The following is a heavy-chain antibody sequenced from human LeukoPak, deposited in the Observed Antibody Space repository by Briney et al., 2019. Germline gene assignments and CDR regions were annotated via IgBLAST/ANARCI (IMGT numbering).Heavy chain of an antibody. J-gene: IGHJ4*02. D-gene: IGHD6-19*01. CDR2: INPNGGRI. CDR3: ARDQRLVAGTFYFDY. CDR1: GYTFIGYF. V-gene: IGHV1-2*02. Sequence: GASVTVSCTASGYTFIGYFIHWVRQAPGQGLEWMGWINPNGGRINYAQKFQGRITMTRDTSISTAYMELSRLRSDGSAVYYCARDQRLVAGTFYFDYWGQGTLVTVSS.